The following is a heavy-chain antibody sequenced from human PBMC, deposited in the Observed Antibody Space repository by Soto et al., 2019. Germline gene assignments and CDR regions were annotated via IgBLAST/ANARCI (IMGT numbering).Heavy chain of an antibody. CDR3: AITSLVVPAATREDY. Sequence: EVQLVESGGGLVQPGGSLRLSCAASGFTFSSYWMHWVRQAPGKGLVWVSRINSDGSSTSYADSVKARSTISRDNAKNTVFLQMNRLRAQETAVYCCAITSLVVPAATREDYWGQGTLVTVSS. V-gene: IGHV3-74*01. J-gene: IGHJ4*02. D-gene: IGHD2-15*01. CDR1: GFTFSSYW. CDR2: INSDGSST.